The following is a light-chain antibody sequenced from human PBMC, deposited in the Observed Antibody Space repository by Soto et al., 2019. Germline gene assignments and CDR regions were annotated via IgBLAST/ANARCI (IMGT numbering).Light chain of an antibody. V-gene: IGKV4-1*01. CDR1: QSVLYSSNNKNY. CDR3: QQYYTTRT. J-gene: IGKJ1*01. CDR2: WAS. Sequence: DIETTQSPDSLTVSLGERATINCKSSQSVLYSSNNKNYLAWYQQKPGQPPKLLIYWASTRESGVPDRFSGSGSGTDFTLTISSLQAEDVAVYYCQQYYTTRTFGQGTKVEIK.